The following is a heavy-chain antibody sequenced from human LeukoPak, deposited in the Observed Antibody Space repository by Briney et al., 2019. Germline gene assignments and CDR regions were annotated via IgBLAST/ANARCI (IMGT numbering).Heavy chain of an antibody. Sequence: SVKVSCKASGGTFSSYAISLVRQDPGQGLEWMGGIIPIFGTANYAQKFQGRVTITADESTSTAYMELSSLRSEDTAVYYCARARRGPAYYFDYWGQGTLVTVSS. D-gene: IGHD3-10*01. CDR3: ARARRGPAYYFDY. CDR2: IIPIFGTA. CDR1: GGTFSSYA. V-gene: IGHV1-69*13. J-gene: IGHJ4*02.